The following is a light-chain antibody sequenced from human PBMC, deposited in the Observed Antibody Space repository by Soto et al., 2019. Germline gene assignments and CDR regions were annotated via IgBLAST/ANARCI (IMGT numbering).Light chain of an antibody. J-gene: IGKJ1*01. CDR1: RSFSSSY. CDR2: GAS. CDR3: QQFGSSPWT. Sequence: IVLTQSPGILSLSPGERATLSCRASRSFSSSYLARYQQKPGQAPRLLIYGASTRATDIPDRFSGSGSRTDFTLTITRLEPEDFAVYYCQQFGSSPWTFGQGTKVEIK. V-gene: IGKV3-20*01.